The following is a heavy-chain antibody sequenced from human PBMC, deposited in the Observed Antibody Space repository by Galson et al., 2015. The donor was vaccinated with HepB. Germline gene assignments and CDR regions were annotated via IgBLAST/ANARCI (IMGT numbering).Heavy chain of an antibody. J-gene: IGHJ4*02. CDR3: ARDTPLRGTYSYFFDF. Sequence: SVTVSCKASGYTFTRFGISWLRQAPGQGLEWMGWVSPYNSVTHYAQRLQGRVTMTTDSSTGTAYMDLRNLRSDDTAVYFCARDTPLRGTYSYFFDFWGQGTLVTVSS. D-gene: IGHD2-15*01. V-gene: IGHV1-18*01. CDR1: GYTFTRFG. CDR2: VSPYNSVT.